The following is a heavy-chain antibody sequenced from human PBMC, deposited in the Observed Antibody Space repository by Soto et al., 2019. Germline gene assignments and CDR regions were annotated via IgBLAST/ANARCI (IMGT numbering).Heavy chain of an antibody. Sequence: EVQLVESGGGLIQPGGSLRLSCVVSGFTVSSTNYMSWVRQAPGKGLEWVSVIYSGGTTYYADSVKGRFTISRDNSKNPLYLQMHSLRAEDTAVYYCHGYGYWGQGTLVTVSS. V-gene: IGHV3-53*01. CDR3: HGYGY. CDR1: GFTVSSTNY. D-gene: IGHD5-12*01. CDR2: IYSGGTT. J-gene: IGHJ4*02.